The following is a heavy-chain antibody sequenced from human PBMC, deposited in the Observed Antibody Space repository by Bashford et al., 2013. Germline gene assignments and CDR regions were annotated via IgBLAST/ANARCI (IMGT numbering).Heavy chain of an antibody. Sequence: GSLRLSCAASGFTFRSYAMSWVRQAPGKGLEWVSTIGSSGGDTFYADSVKGRFTISRDNSRNTLYLQMNSLRAEDTAVYYCARELLDVAYSPGWHFDLVGPWHPWSPSPQ. D-gene: IGHD2-21*01. CDR1: GFTFRSYA. V-gene: IGHV3-23*01. CDR2: IGSSGGDT. J-gene: IGHJ2*01. CDR3: ARELLDVAYSPGWHFDL.